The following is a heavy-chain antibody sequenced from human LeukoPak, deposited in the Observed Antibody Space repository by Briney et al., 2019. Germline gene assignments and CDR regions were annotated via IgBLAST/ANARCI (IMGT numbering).Heavy chain of an antibody. CDR2: IYYSGST. CDR1: GGSTSSYY. V-gene: IGHV4-59*01. J-gene: IGHJ4*02. Sequence: SETLSLTCTVSGGSTSSYYWSWIRQPPGKGLEWIGYIYYSGSTNYNPSLKSRVTISVDTSKNQFSLKLSSVTAADTAVYYCARIGHEDYYFDYWGQGTLVTVSS. CDR3: ARIGHEDYYFDY.